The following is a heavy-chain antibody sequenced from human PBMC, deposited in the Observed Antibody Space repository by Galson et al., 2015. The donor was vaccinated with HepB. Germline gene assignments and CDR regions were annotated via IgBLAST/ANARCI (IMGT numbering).Heavy chain of an antibody. CDR1: GFTFDDYA. J-gene: IGHJ4*02. Sequence: SLRLSCAASGFTFDDYAMHWVSGISWNSGEIGYADSVKGRFTISRDNAKNSLYLQMNSLRPEDTALYYCARDDFPGGGGMALWGQGTLVTVSS. CDR2: ISWNSGEI. D-gene: IGHD2-21*01. CDR3: ARDDFPGGGGMAL. V-gene: IGHV3-9*01.